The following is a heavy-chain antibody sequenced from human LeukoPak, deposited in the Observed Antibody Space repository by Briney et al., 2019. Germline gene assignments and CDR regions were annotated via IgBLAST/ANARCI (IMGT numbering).Heavy chain of an antibody. CDR1: GFTFSSYS. CDR3: ARQTGRRYCSGGSCYPFDY. J-gene: IGHJ4*02. CDR2: ISSSSSYI. D-gene: IGHD2-15*01. V-gene: IGHV3-21*01. Sequence: GGSLRLSCAASGFTFSSYSMNWVRQAPGKGLEWVSSISSSSSYIYYADSVKGRFTISRDNAKNSLYLQMNSLRAEDTAVYYCARQTGRRYCSGGSCYPFDYWGQGTLVTVSS.